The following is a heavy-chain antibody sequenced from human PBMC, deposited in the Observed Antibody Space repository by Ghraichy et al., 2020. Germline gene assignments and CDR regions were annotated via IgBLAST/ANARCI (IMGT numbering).Heavy chain of an antibody. CDR3: ARDNAKYYYDSSAAGDY. J-gene: IGHJ4*02. D-gene: IGHD3-22*01. Sequence: GGSLRLSCAASGFTFSDYYMSWIRQAPGKGLEWVSYISSSGSTIYYADSVKGRFTISRDNAKNSLYLQMNSLRAEDTAVYYCARDNAKYYYDSSAAGDYWGQGTLVTVSS. V-gene: IGHV3-11*04. CDR1: GFTFSDYY. CDR2: ISSSGSTI.